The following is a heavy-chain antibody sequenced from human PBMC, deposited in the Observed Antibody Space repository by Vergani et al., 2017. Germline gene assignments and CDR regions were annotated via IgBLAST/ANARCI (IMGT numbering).Heavy chain of an antibody. CDR2: MNPNSGTT. V-gene: IGHV1-8*01. CDR1: GYSFSSYD. CDR3: ARSTDYPDDYVSSDYFRRTLDV. D-gene: IGHD4/OR15-4a*01. J-gene: IGHJ6*03. Sequence: QVQLVQSGAEVKKPGASVKVSCRASGYSFSSYDISWVRQATGQGLEWMGWMNPNSGTTGYAQKFQGRVTMTRSTSINTAYMELIRLSFEDAAVYYCARSTDYPDDYVSSDYFRRTLDVWGKGTTVTVS.